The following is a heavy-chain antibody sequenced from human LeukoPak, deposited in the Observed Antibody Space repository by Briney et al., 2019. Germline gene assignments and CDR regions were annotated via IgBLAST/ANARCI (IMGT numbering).Heavy chain of an antibody. D-gene: IGHD3-3*01. CDR2: ISSSSSYI. J-gene: IGHJ4*02. Sequence: PGGSLRLSCAASGFTFSSYSMNWVRQAPGKGLEWVSSISSSSSYIYYADSVKGRFTISRDNAKNSLYLQMNSLRAEDTAVYYCARINTTNCDFWRGHYSTVYYFDYWGQGTLVTVSS. CDR1: GFTFSSYS. V-gene: IGHV3-21*01. CDR3: ARINTTNCDFWRGHYSTVYYFDY.